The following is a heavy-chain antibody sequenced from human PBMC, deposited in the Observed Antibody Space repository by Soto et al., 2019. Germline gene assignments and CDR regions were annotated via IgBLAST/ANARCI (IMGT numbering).Heavy chain of an antibody. CDR3: ARYVDTAIAPHYCSGLDD. D-gene: IGHD5-18*01. Sequence: SGPTLVNPTQTLTLTCTFSGFSLSTSGVGVGWIRQPPGKALEWLGINYWNDDKRYSPSLKSRLTFTKDTSKNQVVLTMTNMDPMDTATYYCARYVDTAIAPHYCSGLDDLSQWTTVTVS. CDR1: GFSLSTSGVG. V-gene: IGHV2-5*01. CDR2: NYWNDDK. J-gene: IGHJ6*02.